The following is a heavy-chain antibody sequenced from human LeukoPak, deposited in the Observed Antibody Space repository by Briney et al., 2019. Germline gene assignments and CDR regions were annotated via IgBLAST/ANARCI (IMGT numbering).Heavy chain of an antibody. CDR3: STAKFDS. CDR2: ISISGTI. J-gene: IGHJ4*02. V-gene: IGHV3-48*01. Sequence: LPGGSLRLACAASGFTLSGYSMNWVRQAPGKGLEWVSHISISGTIYYSDSVQGRFTISRDNAKDSVFLQMNSLRAEDTAVYCCSTAKFDSRGQETLVTVSS. CDR1: GFTLSGYS.